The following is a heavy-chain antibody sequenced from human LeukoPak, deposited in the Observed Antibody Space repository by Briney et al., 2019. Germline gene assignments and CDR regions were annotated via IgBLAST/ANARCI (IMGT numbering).Heavy chain of an antibody. CDR1: GFTFSGYA. J-gene: IGHJ4*02. V-gene: IGHV3-23*01. Sequence: GGSLRLSCAASGFTFSGYAMSWVCQAPGRGLEWVSAISGSGGSTYYADSVKGRFTISRDNSKNTLYLQMNSLRAEDTAVYYCAKDRDSSSWYPLYYYFDYWGQGTLVTVSS. CDR3: AKDRDSSSWYPLYYYFDY. CDR2: ISGSGGST. D-gene: IGHD6-13*01.